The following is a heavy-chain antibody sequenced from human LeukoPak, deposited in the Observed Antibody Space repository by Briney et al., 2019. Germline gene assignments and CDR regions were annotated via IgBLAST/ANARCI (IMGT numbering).Heavy chain of an antibody. V-gene: IGHV4-39*01. J-gene: IGHJ4*02. Sequence: SETLSLTCTVSGGSISSGDYYWSWIRQPPGKGLEWIGSIYYSGSTYYNPSLKSRVTLSVDTSKNQFSLKLSSVTAADTAVYYCAAYSSGYYYFDFWGQGTLVTVSS. CDR2: IYYSGST. D-gene: IGHD3-22*01. CDR3: AAYSSGYYYFDF. CDR1: GGSISSGDYY.